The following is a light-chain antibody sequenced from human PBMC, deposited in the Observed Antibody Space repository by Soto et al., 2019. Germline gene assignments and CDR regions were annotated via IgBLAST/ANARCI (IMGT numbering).Light chain of an antibody. CDR2: EVS. J-gene: IGLJ1*01. CDR1: SSDVGSYNL. CDR3: CSYAGSSTPLI. V-gene: IGLV2-23*02. Sequence: QSVRTQPVSVSGPPGQSITISCTGTSSDVGSYNLVSWYQQHPGKAPKLMIYEVSKRPSGVSNRFSGSKSGNTASLTISGLQAEDEADYYCCSYAGSSTPLIFGTGTKVTV.